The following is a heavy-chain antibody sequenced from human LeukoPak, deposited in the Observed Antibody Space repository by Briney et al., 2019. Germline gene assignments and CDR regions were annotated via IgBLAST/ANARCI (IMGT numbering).Heavy chain of an antibody. Sequence: SETLSLTCTVSGGSISSYYWSWIRQPPGKGLEWIGYIYYSGSTNYNPSLKSRVTISVDTSKNQFSLKLSSVTAADTAVYYCAGTIFGVAKDAFDIWGQGTMVTVSS. D-gene: IGHD3-3*01. CDR2: IYYSGST. V-gene: IGHV4-59*08. CDR3: AGTIFGVAKDAFDI. J-gene: IGHJ3*02. CDR1: GGSISSYY.